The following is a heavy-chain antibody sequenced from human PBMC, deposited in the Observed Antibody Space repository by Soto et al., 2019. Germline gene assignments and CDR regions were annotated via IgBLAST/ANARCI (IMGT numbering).Heavy chain of an antibody. CDR1: GGSISSSNW. CDR2: IYHSGST. V-gene: IGHV4-4*02. J-gene: IGHJ4*02. D-gene: IGHD5-18*01. Sequence: LSLTCAVSGGSISSSNWWSWVRQPPGKGLEWIGEIYHSGSTNYNPSLKSRVTISVDKSKNQFSLKLSSVTAADTAVYYCARDGYSYAPNYYFDYWGQGTLVTVSS. CDR3: ARDGYSYAPNYYFDY.